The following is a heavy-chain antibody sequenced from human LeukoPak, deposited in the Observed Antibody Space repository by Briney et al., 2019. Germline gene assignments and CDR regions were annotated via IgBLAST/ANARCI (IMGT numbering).Heavy chain of an antibody. CDR1: GFTFSSYG. CDR2: INQDGSEK. CDR3: SRDGGTYYFDY. D-gene: IGHD3-16*01. Sequence: PGGSLRLSCAASGFTFSSYGMSWVRQAPGKGLEWVANINQDGSEKYYVDSVKGRFTISRDNAKNSLYLQMNSLRAEDTAVDYCSRDGGTYYFDYWGQGTLVTVSS. J-gene: IGHJ4*02. V-gene: IGHV3-7*01.